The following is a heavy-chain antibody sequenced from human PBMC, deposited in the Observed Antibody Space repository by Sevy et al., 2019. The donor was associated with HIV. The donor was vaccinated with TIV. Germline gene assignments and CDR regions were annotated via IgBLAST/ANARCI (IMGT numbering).Heavy chain of an antibody. V-gene: IGHV3-21*01. CDR1: GFTFSSYS. J-gene: IGHJ4*02. Sequence: GSLRLSCAASGFTFSSYSMNWVRQAPGKGLEWVSSISSSSSYIYYADSVKGRFTISRDNAKNSLYLQMNSLRAEDTAVYYCASDRAGRDGYNYTDYWGQGTLVTVSS. CDR3: ASDRAGRDGYNYTDY. CDR2: ISSSSSYI. D-gene: IGHD5-12*01.